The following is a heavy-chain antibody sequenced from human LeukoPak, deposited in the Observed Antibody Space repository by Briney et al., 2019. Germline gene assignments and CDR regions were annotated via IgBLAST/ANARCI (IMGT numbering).Heavy chain of an antibody. J-gene: IGHJ4*02. CDR1: GGSISSSSYY. CDR2: IYYSGST. CDR3: ARHMGYCSSTSCSKPYFFDY. V-gene: IGHV4-39*01. D-gene: IGHD2-2*01. Sequence: SETLSLTCTVSGGSISSSSYYWGCIRQPPGKGLEWIGSIYYSGSTYYNQSLKSRVTVSVDTSKNQFSLKLSSVTAADTAVYYCARHMGYCSSTSCSKPYFFDYWGQGTLVTVSS.